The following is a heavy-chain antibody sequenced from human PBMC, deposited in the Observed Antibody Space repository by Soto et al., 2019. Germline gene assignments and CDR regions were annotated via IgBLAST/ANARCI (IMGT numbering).Heavy chain of an antibody. Sequence: GGSLRLSCAASGFTFSSYAMSWVRQAPGKGLEWVSDISGSGGSTYYADSVKGRFTISRDTAKNTLYLQMNSLRAEDTAVYYCAEGAPITMLLVVTLWFDYWGQGTLVTVSS. CDR1: GFTFSSYA. CDR2: ISGSGGST. CDR3: AEGAPITMLLVVTLWFDY. D-gene: IGHD3-22*01. V-gene: IGHV3-23*01. J-gene: IGHJ4*02.